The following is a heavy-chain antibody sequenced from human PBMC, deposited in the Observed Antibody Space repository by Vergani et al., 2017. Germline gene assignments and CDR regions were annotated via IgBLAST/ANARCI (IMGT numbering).Heavy chain of an antibody. V-gene: IGHV3-23*01. CDR3: AKGPTLDYGDARIDY. J-gene: IGHJ4*02. CDR2: ISGSGGST. Sequence: EVQLLESGGGLVQPGGSLRLSCAASGFPFSSYAMSWVRQAPGKGREWVSAISGSGGSTYYADSVKGRFTISRDNSKNTLYLQMNSLRAEDTAVYYCAKGPTLDYGDARIDYWGQGTLVTVSS. D-gene: IGHD4-17*01. CDR1: GFPFSSYA.